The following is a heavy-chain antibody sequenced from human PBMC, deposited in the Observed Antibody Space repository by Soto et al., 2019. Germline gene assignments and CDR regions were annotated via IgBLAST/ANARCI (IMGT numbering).Heavy chain of an antibody. D-gene: IGHD2-15*01. V-gene: IGHV1-69*01. CDR2: IIPIFGTT. CDR1: GDTLSNYA. Sequence: QVHLLQSGSDVKKPGSSVKVSCRASGDTLSNYAFSWVRQAPGQGLEWMGGIIPIFGTTSYAQKLQGRVILTADESTTTVYMELMSLRSEDTALYFCALGLRGYHIDSWGQGTQVTVSS. CDR3: ALGLRGYHIDS. J-gene: IGHJ4*02.